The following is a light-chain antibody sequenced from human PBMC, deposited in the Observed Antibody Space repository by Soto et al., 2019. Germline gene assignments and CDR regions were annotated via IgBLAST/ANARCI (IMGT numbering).Light chain of an antibody. J-gene: IGKJ2*01. CDR2: DAS. V-gene: IGKV1-5*01. CDR3: HQYNSDYT. Sequence: DIQMTQSPSTLSAFVGDRVTITCRASQSINNCLAWYQQKPGEAPKLLIYDASSLQIGVPSRFSGSGSGTDFTLTISSLQPDDFATYYCHQYNSDYTFGQGTRLEV. CDR1: QSINNC.